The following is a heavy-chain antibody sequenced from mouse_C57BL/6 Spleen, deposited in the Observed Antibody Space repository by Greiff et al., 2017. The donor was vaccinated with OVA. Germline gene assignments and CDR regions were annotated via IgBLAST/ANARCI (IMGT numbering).Heavy chain of an antibody. CDR2: ISYDGSN. D-gene: IGHD2-4*01. CDR1: GYSITSGYY. CDR3: ARGDYDGFDY. Sequence: DVKLQESGPGLVKPSQSLSLTCSVTGYSITSGYYWNWIRQFPGNKLEWMSYISYDGSNNYNPSLKNRISITRATSKNQFFLKLNSVTTEDTATYYCARGDYDGFDYWGQGTTLTVSS. J-gene: IGHJ2*01. V-gene: IGHV3-6*01.